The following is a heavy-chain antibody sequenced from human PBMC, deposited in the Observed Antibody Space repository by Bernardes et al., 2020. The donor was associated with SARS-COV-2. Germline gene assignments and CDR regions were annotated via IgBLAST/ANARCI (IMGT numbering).Heavy chain of an antibody. D-gene: IGHD1-7*01. Sequence: ASVKVSCKASGYTFTGYYMHWVRQAPGHGLEWMGWINPNRGGTNDAQKFQGWVTMTRDTSISTAYMELSRLRSDDTAVYYCARAEGYNWNYGIYFDYWGQGTLVTVSS. CDR3: ARAEGYNWNYGIYFDY. V-gene: IGHV1-2*04. J-gene: IGHJ4*02. CDR2: INPNRGGT. CDR1: GYTFTGYY.